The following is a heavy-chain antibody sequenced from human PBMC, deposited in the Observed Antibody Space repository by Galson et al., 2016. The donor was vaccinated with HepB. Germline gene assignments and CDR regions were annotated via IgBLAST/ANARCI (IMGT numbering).Heavy chain of an antibody. CDR2: IYPTDSDT. Sequence: QSGAEVKKPGESLTISCKDPGHSFTSYWIAWVRQMPGKGLEWMGIIYPTDSDTRYSPSFQGLVTIPADKFISTAYLQWSSLKASDTAMYYCARSRGAYCGGDCLSFDYWGQGTLVTVSS. CDR3: ARSRGAYCGGDCLSFDY. J-gene: IGHJ4*02. V-gene: IGHV5-51*01. D-gene: IGHD2-21*02. CDR1: GHSFTSYW.